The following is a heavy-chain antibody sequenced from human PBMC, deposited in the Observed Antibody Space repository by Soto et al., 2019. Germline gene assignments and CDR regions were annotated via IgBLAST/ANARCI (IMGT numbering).Heavy chain of an antibody. CDR3: ARDLSLPVALGGYYFYGLEV. J-gene: IGHJ6*02. CDR2: IYYSGSGSP. V-gene: IGHV4-61*01. D-gene: IGHD3-16*01. CDR1: GGSVRSDTYY. Sequence: SETLSLTCTVSGGSVRSDTYYWSWIRQPPGKGLEWIGRIYYSGSGSPNYNPSLKSRVTISLDTSRNQFYLILSSVTAADTAVYYCARDLSLPVALGGYYFYGLEVWGQGTTVTV.